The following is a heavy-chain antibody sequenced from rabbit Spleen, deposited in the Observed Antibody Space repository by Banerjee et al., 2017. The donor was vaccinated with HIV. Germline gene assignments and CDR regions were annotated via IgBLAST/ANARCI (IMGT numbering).Heavy chain of an antibody. Sequence: QQLEESGGGLVKPGASLTLTCTASGVSFSFSSYMCWVRQAPGKGLEWIACIDIGSSGFTYFASWAKGRFTISKASSTTVTLQLSSLTVADTATYFCARDTGSSFSSYGMDLWGQGTLVTVS. J-gene: IGHJ6*01. CDR1: GVSFSFSSY. V-gene: IGHV1S40*01. CDR2: IDIGSSGFT. CDR3: ARDTGSSFSSYGMDL. D-gene: IGHD8-1*01.